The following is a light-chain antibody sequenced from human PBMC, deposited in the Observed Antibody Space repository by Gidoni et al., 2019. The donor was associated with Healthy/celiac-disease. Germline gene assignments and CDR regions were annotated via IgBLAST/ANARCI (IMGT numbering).Light chain of an antibody. CDR3: QQYYSTPPT. CDR2: WAS. V-gene: IGKV4-1*01. Sequence: EIVRTQSPDSLPVSLGERATINCKSSQSVLYSSNNKNYLAWYQQKPGQPPKLLIYWASTRESGVPDRFSGSGSGTDFTLTISSLQAEDVAVYYCQQYYSTPPTFGQGTKLEIK. CDR1: QSVLYSSNNKNY. J-gene: IGKJ2*01.